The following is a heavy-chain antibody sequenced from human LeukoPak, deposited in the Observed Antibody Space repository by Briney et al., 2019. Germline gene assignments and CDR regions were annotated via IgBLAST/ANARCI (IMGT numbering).Heavy chain of an antibody. CDR3: ARGPQGYCSGGSCYIHYFDY. V-gene: IGHV3-48*01. J-gene: IGHJ4*01. CDR1: GFTFSSYS. CDR2: ISSSSSTI. D-gene: IGHD2-15*01. Sequence: GGSLRLSCAASGFTFSSYSMNWVRQAPGKGLEWVSYISSSSSTIYYADSVKGRFTISRDNAKNSLYLQMNSLRAEDTAVYYCARGPQGYCSGGSCYIHYFDYWGQGTLVTVSS.